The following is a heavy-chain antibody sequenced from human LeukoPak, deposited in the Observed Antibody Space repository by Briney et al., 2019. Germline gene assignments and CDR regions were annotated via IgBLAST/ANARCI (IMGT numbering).Heavy chain of an antibody. J-gene: IGHJ4*02. D-gene: IGHD3-10*02. CDR2: ISSSSSYI. CDR3: ARGTMFPYYFDY. V-gene: IGHV3-21*01. Sequence: NPGGSLRLSCAASGFTFSSYSMNWVRQAPGKGLEWVSFISSSSSYIYYADSVKGRFTISRDNARNSLYLQINSLRAEDTAVYYCARGTMFPYYFDYWGQGTLVTVSS. CDR1: GFTFSSYS.